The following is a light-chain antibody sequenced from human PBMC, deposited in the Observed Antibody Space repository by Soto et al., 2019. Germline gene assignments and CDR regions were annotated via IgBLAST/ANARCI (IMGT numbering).Light chain of an antibody. Sequence: QSALTQPASVSESPGQSITISGTGTSSDVGAYNYFSWYQQHTGKAPKLMIYEVSNRPSGVSDRFSGSKSGNTASLTISGLQAEDEGEYYCSSYTTSGTYVFATWTKLTVL. J-gene: IGLJ1*01. CDR2: EVS. V-gene: IGLV2-14*01. CDR3: SSYTTSGTYV. CDR1: SSDVGAYNY.